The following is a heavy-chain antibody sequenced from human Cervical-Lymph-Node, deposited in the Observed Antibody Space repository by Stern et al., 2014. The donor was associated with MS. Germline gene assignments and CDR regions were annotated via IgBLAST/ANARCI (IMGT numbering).Heavy chain of an antibody. J-gene: IGHJ4*02. D-gene: IGHD3-22*01. CDR1: GGSISSYY. V-gene: IGHV4-59*01. CDR3: ARANLFYDSSGYFNY. CDR2: IYYSGST. Sequence: QVQLQESGPGLVKPSETLSLTCTVSGGSISSYYWSWIRQPPGKGLEWIGYIYYSGSTNYNPSLKSRVTISVDTSKNQFSLKLSSVTAADTAVYYCARANLFYDSSGYFNYWGQGTLVTVSS.